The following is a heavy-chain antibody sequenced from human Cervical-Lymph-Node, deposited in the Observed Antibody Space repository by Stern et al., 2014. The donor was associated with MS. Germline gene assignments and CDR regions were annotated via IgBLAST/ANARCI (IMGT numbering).Heavy chain of an antibody. CDR2: ISSNPNYI. CDR3: ARDAYGYWYFDL. Sequence: EVQLVESGGGLVKPGGSLRLSCVASGFLFSHNSLNWLRQAPGKGLEWVASISSNPNYIDYADSVKVRFTISRDNANNSVYLQMSSLRVEDTAVYFCARDAYGYWYFDLWGRGTLVKVSS. J-gene: IGHJ2*01. D-gene: IGHD3-10*01. CDR1: GFLFSHNS. V-gene: IGHV3-21*01.